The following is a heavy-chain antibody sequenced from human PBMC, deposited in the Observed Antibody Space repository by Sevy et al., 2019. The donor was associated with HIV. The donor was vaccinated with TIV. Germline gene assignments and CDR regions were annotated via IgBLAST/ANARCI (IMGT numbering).Heavy chain of an antibody. CDR3: ASLPGGGAFDI. CDR1: GYSISSGYY. V-gene: IGHV4-38-2*01. Sequence: SETLSLTCAVSGYSISSGYYWGWIRQPPGKGLEWIGSIYHSGGTYYNPSLKSRVTISVDTSKNQFSLKLSSVTAADTAVYYCASLPGGGAFDIWGQGTMVTVSS. J-gene: IGHJ3*02. CDR2: IYHSGGT.